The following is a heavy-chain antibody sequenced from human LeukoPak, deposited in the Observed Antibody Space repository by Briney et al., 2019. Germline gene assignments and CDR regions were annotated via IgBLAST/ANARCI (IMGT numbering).Heavy chain of an antibody. Sequence: GGSLRLSCTASGFTVSRNYMSWVRQAPGKGLEWVSTLYKRGATHYAESVKGRFTTSRDHPNNTLYLQMNSLRAEDTATYYCVRDRSSGNDQLSKFYYFGMDVWGQGATVTVSS. V-gene: IGHV3-66*01. CDR2: LYKRGAT. CDR3: VRDRSSGNDQLSKFYYFGMDV. CDR1: GFTVSRNY. J-gene: IGHJ6*02. D-gene: IGHD5-12*01.